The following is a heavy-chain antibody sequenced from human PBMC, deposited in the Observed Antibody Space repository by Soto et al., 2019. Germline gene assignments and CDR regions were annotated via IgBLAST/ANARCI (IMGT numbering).Heavy chain of an antibody. V-gene: IGHV3-66*01. CDR2: IYSGGST. D-gene: IGHD3-3*01. J-gene: IGHJ4*02. Sequence: EVQLVESGGGLVQPGGSLRLSCAASGFTVSSNYMSWVRQAPGKGLEWVSVIYSGGSTYYADSVKGRFTISRDNSKNTLYLQMNSPRAEDTAVYYCASRYDFWTPFDYWGQGTLVTVSS. CDR3: ASRYDFWTPFDY. CDR1: GFTVSSNY.